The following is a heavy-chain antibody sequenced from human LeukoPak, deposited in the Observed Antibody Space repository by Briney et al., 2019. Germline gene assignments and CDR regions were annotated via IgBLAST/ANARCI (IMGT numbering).Heavy chain of an antibody. V-gene: IGHV4-4*07. CDR2: IHTSGST. CDR1: VDFIRSYY. Sequence: SETLSLTCTVFVDFIRSYYWPWIRQPAGEGLEWIGRIHTSGSTNYNPSLRSLVTMSVDTSKNQLSLNLSSVTAADTAVYYCARVTMVRGVIIGYWGQGTLVTVSS. CDR3: ARVTMVRGVIIGY. D-gene: IGHD3-10*01. J-gene: IGHJ4*02.